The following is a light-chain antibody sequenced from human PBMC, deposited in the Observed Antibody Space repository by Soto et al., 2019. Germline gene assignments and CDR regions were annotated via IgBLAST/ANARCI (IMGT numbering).Light chain of an antibody. CDR1: SSNIGSNY. CDR3: GTWYSSLSAAV. J-gene: IGLJ7*01. V-gene: IGLV1-51*01. Sequence: HSVLTQPPSVSAAPGQKVTISCSGSSSNIGSNYVSWYQQLPGTAPKLLIYDNDKRPSGIPDRFSGSKSGTSATLGITGLQTGDEADYYCGTWYSSLSAAVFGAGTQLTVL. CDR2: DND.